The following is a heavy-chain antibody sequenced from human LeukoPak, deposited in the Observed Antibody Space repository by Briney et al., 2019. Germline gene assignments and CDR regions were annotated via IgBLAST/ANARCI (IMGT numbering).Heavy chain of an antibody. Sequence: SVKVSCKASGYTFTGYYIHWVRQAPGQGLEWMGGIIPIFGTANYAQKFQGRVTITADESTSTAYMELSSLRSEDTAVYYCARSPIVVVPAAMDYWGQGTLVTVSS. D-gene: IGHD2-2*01. CDR1: GYTFTGYY. CDR3: ARSPIVVVPAAMDY. V-gene: IGHV1-69*13. J-gene: IGHJ4*02. CDR2: IIPIFGTA.